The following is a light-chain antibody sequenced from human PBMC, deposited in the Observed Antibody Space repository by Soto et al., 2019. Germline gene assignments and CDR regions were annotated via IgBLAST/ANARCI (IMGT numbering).Light chain of an antibody. CDR3: SSYTSAGTIRV. J-gene: IGLJ1*01. CDR1: LNYVGVYNF. Sequence: SSPSHLAAVSLSPGHSITISFTGSLNYVGVYNFVSCYQQFPDKAPKLIISEVTNRPSGGSNLFSGSKSCNTASLDISGLQTEDEADYSCSSYTSAGTIRVFATGTKAPV. V-gene: IGLV2-14*01. CDR2: EVT.